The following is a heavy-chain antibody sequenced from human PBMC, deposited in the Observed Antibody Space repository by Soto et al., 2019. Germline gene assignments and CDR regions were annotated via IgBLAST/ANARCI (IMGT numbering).Heavy chain of an antibody. CDR3: ARGLAAAGA. D-gene: IGHD6-13*01. Sequence: QVQLVQSGAEVKKPGASVKVSCTASGYTFTHYAIHWVRHAPGQRLEWMGFINAGSGNTKYSQTFQGRLTFTKDTSASTAYMDLSSLRSEDTAISYCARGLAAAGAWGQGTLVTVSS. V-gene: IGHV1-3*01. CDR2: INAGSGNT. J-gene: IGHJ5*02. CDR1: GYTFTHYA.